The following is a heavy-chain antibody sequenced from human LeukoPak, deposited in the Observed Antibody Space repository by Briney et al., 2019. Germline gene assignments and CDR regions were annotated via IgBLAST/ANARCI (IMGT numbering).Heavy chain of an antibody. CDR1: GYKITSHW. D-gene: IGHD3-10*01. CDR2: IYPGDSDT. J-gene: IGHJ3*02. V-gene: IGHV5-51*01. Sequence: GESLRISCQASGYKITSHWIAWVRQMPGKGLEWMGIIYPGDSDTRYSPSFQGQVTISADKSISTAYLQWSSLKASDTAMYYCARPQDGSGSYYTFDILDAFDIWGQGTMVTVSS. CDR3: ARPQDGSGSYYTFDILDAFDI.